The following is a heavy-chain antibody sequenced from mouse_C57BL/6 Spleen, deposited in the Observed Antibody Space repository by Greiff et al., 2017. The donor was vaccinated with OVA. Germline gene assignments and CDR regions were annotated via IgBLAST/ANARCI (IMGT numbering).Heavy chain of an antibody. CDR2: IDPSDSYT. J-gene: IGHJ4*01. V-gene: IGHV1-69*01. CDR3: ARLRNYYYAMDY. Sequence: KESCKASGYTFTSYWMHWVKQRPGQGLEWIGEIDPSDSYTNYNQKFKGKSTLTVDKSSSTAYMQLSSLTSEDSAVYYCARLRNYYYAMDYWGQGTSVTVSS. CDR1: GYTFTSYW.